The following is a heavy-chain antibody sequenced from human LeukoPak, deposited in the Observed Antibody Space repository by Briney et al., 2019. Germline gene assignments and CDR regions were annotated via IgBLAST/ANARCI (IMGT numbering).Heavy chain of an antibody. CDR1: RFTFSSYY. CDR2: ISDDGVKK. CDR3: VRGALPGGSDY. V-gene: IGHV3-30-3*01. Sequence: RGSLRLSCTASRFTFSSYYMYWVRQAPGKGLEWVAFISDDGVKKYYADSVKGRFSISRDNYKKTLFLQMDSLRAEDTAVYYCVRGALPGGSDYWGQGTLVTVSS. D-gene: IGHD3-10*01. J-gene: IGHJ4*02.